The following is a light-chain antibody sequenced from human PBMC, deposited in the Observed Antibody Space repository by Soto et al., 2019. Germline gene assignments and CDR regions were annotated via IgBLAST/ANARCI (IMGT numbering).Light chain of an antibody. CDR3: QQGYSSPAT. Sequence: DIQITQSPSVLSASVGDRVTITCRASQSIGRHLNWYQQKPGKAPKFLIYGASTLQSGVPSRFTGSGSGTDFTLTVNSLQAEDFATYYCQQGYSSPATFGQGTRLEIK. J-gene: IGKJ5*01. V-gene: IGKV1-39*01. CDR2: GAS. CDR1: QSIGRH.